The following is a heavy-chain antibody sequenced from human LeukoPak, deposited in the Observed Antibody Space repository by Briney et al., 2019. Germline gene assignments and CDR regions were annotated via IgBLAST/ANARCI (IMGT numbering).Heavy chain of an antibody. CDR1: GFTFSNAY. V-gene: IGHV3-23*01. J-gene: IGHJ4*02. D-gene: IGHD3-16*01. Sequence: PGGSLRLSCAASGFTFSNAYMNWVRQAPVKGLEWVSAISGDGTRTYYADSVKGRFTISRDNSKNTLYLEMSSLRVEDTAIYYCAKWPEGAMDYFDYWGQGTLVTVSS. CDR2: ISGDGTRT. CDR3: AKWPEGAMDYFDY.